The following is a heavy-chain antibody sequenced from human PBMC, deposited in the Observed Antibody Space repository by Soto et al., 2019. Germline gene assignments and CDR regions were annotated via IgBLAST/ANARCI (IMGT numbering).Heavy chain of an antibody. V-gene: IGHV3-30*18. D-gene: IGHD3-22*01. CDR1: GFTFSSYG. Sequence: SLRLSCAASGFTFSSYGMHWVRQAPGKGLEWVAVISYDGSNKYYADSVKGRFTISRDNSKNTLYLQMNSLRAEDTAVYYCAKGGSMIVVGLDYWGQGTLVTSPQ. CDR3: AKGGSMIVVGLDY. CDR2: ISYDGSNK. J-gene: IGHJ4*02.